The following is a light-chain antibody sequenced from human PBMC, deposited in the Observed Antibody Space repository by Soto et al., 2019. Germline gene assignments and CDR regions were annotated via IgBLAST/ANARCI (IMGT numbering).Light chain of an antibody. J-gene: IGKJ2*01. V-gene: IGKV3-11*01. CDR2: DAS. CDR1: QSVSSY. CDR3: QQRSNWPYT. Sequence: EIVLTQSPATLSLSPGEGATLSCRASQSVSSYLAWYQQKPGQAPRLLIYDASNRATGIPARFSGSGSGTDFTLTIISLEPEDFAVYYCQQRSNWPYTFGQGTRLEIK.